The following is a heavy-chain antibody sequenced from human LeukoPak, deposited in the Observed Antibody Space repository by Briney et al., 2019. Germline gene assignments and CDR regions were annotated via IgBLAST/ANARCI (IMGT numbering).Heavy chain of an antibody. CDR3: ARDARSGTGTTGYYMDV. V-gene: IGHV1-18*01. J-gene: IGHJ6*03. CDR2: ISAYNGNT. D-gene: IGHD1-7*01. CDR1: GYTFTTYT. Sequence: ASVKVSCKASGYTFTTYTIHWVRQAPGQGLEWMGWISAYNGNTNYAQKLQGRVTMTTDTSTSTAYMELRSLRSDDTAVYYCARDARSGTGTTGYYMDVWGKGTTVTVSS.